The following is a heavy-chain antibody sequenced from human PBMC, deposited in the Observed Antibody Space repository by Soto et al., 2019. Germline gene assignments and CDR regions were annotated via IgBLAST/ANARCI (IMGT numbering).Heavy chain of an antibody. J-gene: IGHJ4*02. CDR3: ARVLGELSSYYFDY. D-gene: IGHD3-16*02. Sequence: GGSLRLSCAASGFTFSSYSMNWVRQAPGKGLEWVSYISSSSGSTIYYADSVKGRFTISRDNAKNSLYLQMNSLRAEDTAVYYCARVLGELSSYYFDYWGQGTLVTVSS. CDR2: ISSSSGSTI. V-gene: IGHV3-48*04. CDR1: GFTFSSYS.